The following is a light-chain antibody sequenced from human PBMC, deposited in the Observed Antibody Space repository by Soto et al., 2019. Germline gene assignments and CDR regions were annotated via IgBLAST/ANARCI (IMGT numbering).Light chain of an antibody. CDR1: SSDVGGSNY. CDR3: SSSPGSSTYV. CDR2: DVS. J-gene: IGLJ1*01. Sequence: QSALTQPASVSGSPGQSITISCTGTSSDVGGSNYVSWYQQHPGKAPKLIISDVSYRPSGVSNRFSGSKSGNTASLTISGLQVEAEADYYCSSSPGSSTYVFGTGTKVTVL. V-gene: IGLV2-14*01.